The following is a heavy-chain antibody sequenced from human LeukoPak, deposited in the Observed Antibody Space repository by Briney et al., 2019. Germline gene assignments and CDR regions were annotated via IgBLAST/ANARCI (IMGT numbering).Heavy chain of an antibody. J-gene: IGHJ5*02. CDR1: GGSISSGGYS. V-gene: IGHV4-30-4*07. Sequence: SETLSLTCAVSGGSISSGGYSWSWIRQPPGKGLEWIGYIYYSGSTYYNPSLKSRVTISVDTSKNQFSLKLSSVTASDMAVYYCVRLGAVATNWFDPWGQGTLVTVSS. CDR2: IYYSGST. D-gene: IGHD3-16*01. CDR3: VRLGAVATNWFDP.